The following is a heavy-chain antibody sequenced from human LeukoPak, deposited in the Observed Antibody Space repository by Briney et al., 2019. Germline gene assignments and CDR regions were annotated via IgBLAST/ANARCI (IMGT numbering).Heavy chain of an antibody. D-gene: IGHD6-13*01. CDR1: GGSISSGGYY. CDR2: IYYSGST. V-gene: IGHV4-31*03. Sequence: SETLSLTCTVSGGSISSGGYYWSWIRRHPGKGLEWTGYIYYSGSTYYNPSLKSRVTISVDTSKNQFSLKLSSVTAADTAVYYCARVGSSSWYAYYYGMDVWGQGTTVTVSS. CDR3: ARVGSSSWYAYYYGMDV. J-gene: IGHJ6*02.